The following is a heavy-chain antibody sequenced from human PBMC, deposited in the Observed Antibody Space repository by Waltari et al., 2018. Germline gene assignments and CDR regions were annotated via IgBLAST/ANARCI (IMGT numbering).Heavy chain of an antibody. Sequence: QVQLQESGPGLVKPSQTLSLTCTVSGGSISSVCYYWSWIRQHPGKGLEWIGYIYYSGSTYYNPSLKSRVTISVDTSKNQFSLKLSSVTAADTAVYYCARGSSSSVSGDYWGQGTLVTVSS. V-gene: IGHV4-31*03. CDR2: IYYSGST. CDR3: ARGSSSSVSGDY. J-gene: IGHJ4*02. D-gene: IGHD6-6*01. CDR1: GGSISSVCYY.